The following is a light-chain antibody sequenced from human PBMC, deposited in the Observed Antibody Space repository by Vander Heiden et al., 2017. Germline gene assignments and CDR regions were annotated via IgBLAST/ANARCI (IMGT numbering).Light chain of an antibody. CDR2: DAS. J-gene: IGKJ4*01. Sequence: EIVLTQSPATLSLSPGHIATLTCRASQSISNYLAWYQQKPGQAPRLLSYDASTRATGIPARFSGSGSGTDFTLTISSLEPEDVAVYYCQQRSNWPPLTFGGGTKVEIK. CDR3: QQRSNWPPLT. V-gene: IGKV3-11*01. CDR1: QSISNY.